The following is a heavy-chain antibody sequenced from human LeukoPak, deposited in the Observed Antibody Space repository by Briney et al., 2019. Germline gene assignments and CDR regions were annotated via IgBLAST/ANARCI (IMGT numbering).Heavy chain of an antibody. CDR3: ARADVPAAVMDV. V-gene: IGHV4-59*01. J-gene: IGHJ6*01. CDR2: INYSGST. Sequence: SETLSLTCTVSGGSISSYYWSWIRQPPGKGLEWIGYINYSGSTNYNPSLKSRVTISVDTSKNQFSLKLSSVTAADTAVYYCARADVPAAVMDVWGQGTTVTVSS. D-gene: IGHD2-2*01. CDR1: GGSISSYY.